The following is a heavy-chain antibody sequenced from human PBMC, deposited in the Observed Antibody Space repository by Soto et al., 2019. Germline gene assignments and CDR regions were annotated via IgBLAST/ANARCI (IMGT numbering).Heavy chain of an antibody. CDR3: ASIPFYDSSGPFDY. CDR2: IILILVIA. CDR1: GGTFSSYT. V-gene: IGHV1-69*02. D-gene: IGHD3-22*01. Sequence: VKVSCKASGGTFSSYTISWVRQAPGQGLDWLGRIILILVIANYAQKFQGRVTFTADKSTSTAYMELSSLRSEDTVAYYCASIPFYDSSGPFDYWGQGTLVTVSS. J-gene: IGHJ4*02.